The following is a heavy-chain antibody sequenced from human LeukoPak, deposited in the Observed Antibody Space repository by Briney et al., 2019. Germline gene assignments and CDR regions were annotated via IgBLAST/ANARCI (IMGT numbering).Heavy chain of an antibody. CDR2: ISTSSSYI. J-gene: IGHJ4*02. Sequence: GGSLRLSCAASGFTLSTYNMKWVRQAPRKGLEWVSSISTSSSYIYYADSVKGRFTISRDNARNQLYLQMNSLRAEDTAVYYCARDRDWNSGFDYWGQGTLVTVSS. CDR3: ARDRDWNSGFDY. CDR1: GFTLSTYN. D-gene: IGHD1-7*01. V-gene: IGHV3-21*01.